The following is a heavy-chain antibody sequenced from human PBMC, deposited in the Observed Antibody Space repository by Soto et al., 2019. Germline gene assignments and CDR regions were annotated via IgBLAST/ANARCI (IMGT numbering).Heavy chain of an antibody. Sequence: ASVKVSCKASGYTFTSYGISWVRQAPGQGLEWMGWISAYNGNTNYAQKLQGRVTMTTDTSTSTAYMELRSLRSDDTAVYYCARALGNYDILTGSPWFDPWGQGTLVTSPQ. CDR1: GYTFTSYG. CDR2: ISAYNGNT. D-gene: IGHD3-9*01. J-gene: IGHJ5*02. CDR3: ARALGNYDILTGSPWFDP. V-gene: IGHV1-18*01.